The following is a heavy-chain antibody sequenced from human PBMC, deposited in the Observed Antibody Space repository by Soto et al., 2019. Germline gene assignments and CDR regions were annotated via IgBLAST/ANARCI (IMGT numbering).Heavy chain of an antibody. V-gene: IGHV1-2*04. CDR2: INPKSGGT. D-gene: IGHD2-8*01. Sequence: ASVKVSCKASGYSFTDYHIHWVRQAPGQGLEWLGRINPKSGGTSTAQKFQGWVTMTRDRSISTVYMELTGLRSDDTAVYFCARGHSTDCSNGVCSFFYNHEMDVWGQGTTVTVSS. CDR3: ARGHSTDCSNGVCSFFYNHEMDV. CDR1: GYSFTDYH. J-gene: IGHJ6*02.